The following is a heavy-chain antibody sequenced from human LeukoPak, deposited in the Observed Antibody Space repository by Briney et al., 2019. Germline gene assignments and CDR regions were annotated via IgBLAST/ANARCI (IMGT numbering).Heavy chain of an antibody. CDR2: INPNSGGT. Sequence: ASVKVSCKASGYTLTGYYMHWVRQAPGQGLEWMGWINPNSGGTNYAQKFQGRVTMTRDTSISTAYMELSRLRSDDTAVYYCAREQGSADYYYMDVWGKGTTVTVSS. CDR1: GYTLTGYY. V-gene: IGHV1-2*02. J-gene: IGHJ6*03. CDR3: AREQGSADYYYMDV.